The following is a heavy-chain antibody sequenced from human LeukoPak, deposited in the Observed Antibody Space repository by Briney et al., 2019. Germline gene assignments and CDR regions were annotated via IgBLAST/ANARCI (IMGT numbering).Heavy chain of an antibody. CDR1: GYTFTSYA. Sequence: ASVKVSCKASGYTFTSYAMHWVRQAPGQRLEWMGWINPNSSGTNYAQKFQGRVTMTRDTSISTAYMELSRLRSDDTAVYYCARVVRDSGYERFDYWGQGTLVTVSS. CDR3: ARVVRDSGYERFDY. D-gene: IGHD5-12*01. V-gene: IGHV1-2*02. CDR2: INPNSSGT. J-gene: IGHJ4*02.